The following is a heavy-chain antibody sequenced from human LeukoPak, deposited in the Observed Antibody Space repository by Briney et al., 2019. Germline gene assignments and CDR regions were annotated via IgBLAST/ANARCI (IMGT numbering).Heavy chain of an antibody. V-gene: IGHV3-30-3*01. D-gene: IGHD2-15*01. CDR1: GFTFSIYV. J-gene: IGHJ4*02. CDR2: ISYDASNT. CDR3: ARERGSSVGSTDFDY. Sequence: PGGSLRLSCAASGFTFSIYVMHGVGQAPAKGRKGGAVISYDASNTYYAASVKGRLTISRDNSKNTLYLQMHSLRAEDTALYYCARERGSSVGSTDFDYWGQGTLVTVSS.